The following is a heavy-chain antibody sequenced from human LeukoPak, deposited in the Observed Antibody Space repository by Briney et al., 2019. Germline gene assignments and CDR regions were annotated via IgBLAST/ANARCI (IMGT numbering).Heavy chain of an antibody. Sequence: ASVKVSCKASGYTFTRYYMHWVRQAPGQGLEWMGIINPSGAGTTYAQNFQGRVTMTRDTSTSTVYMDLSSPRSEDTAVYYCARESGLGYFEAALWGAFDIWGQGTMVTVSS. J-gene: IGHJ3*02. V-gene: IGHV1-46*01. CDR1: GYTFTRYY. CDR3: ARESGLGYFEAALWGAFDI. D-gene: IGHD3-9*01. CDR2: INPSGAGT.